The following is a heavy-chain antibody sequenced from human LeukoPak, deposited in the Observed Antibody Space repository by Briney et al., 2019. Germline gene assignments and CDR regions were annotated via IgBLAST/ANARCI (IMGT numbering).Heavy chain of an antibody. CDR3: AKQVSCDTTSCYSGMPPDY. CDR2: ISGSDGSR. Sequence: PGGSLRLSCAASGFPFSRYAMSWVRQTPERGLEWVSVISGSDGSRYYADSVKGRFTISRDDSRNTVYLRMNNLRAEDTAVYYCAKQVSCDTTSCYSGMPPDYWGQGTPVTASS. CDR1: GFPFSRYA. J-gene: IGHJ4*02. D-gene: IGHD2/OR15-2a*01. V-gene: IGHV3-23*01.